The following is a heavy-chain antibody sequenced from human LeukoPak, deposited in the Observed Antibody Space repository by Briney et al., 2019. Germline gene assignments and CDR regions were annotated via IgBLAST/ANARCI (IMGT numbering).Heavy chain of an antibody. CDR3: ARRCNYYDSSGYFYAFDI. V-gene: IGHV4-59*08. D-gene: IGHD3-22*01. Sequence: TSETLSLTCTVSGGSISSYYWSWIRQPPGKGLEWIGYIYYSGSTNYNPSLKSRVTISVDTSKNQFSLKLSSVTAADTAVYYCARRCNYYDSSGYFYAFDIWGQGTMVTVSS. J-gene: IGHJ3*02. CDR1: GGSISSYY. CDR2: IYYSGST.